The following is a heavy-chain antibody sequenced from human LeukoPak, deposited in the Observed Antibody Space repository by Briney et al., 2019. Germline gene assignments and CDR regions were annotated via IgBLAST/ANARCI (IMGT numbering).Heavy chain of an antibody. CDR1: GYIFTSYG. V-gene: IGHV1-18*01. CDR3: ARVTIDNYDFWSGHYYYGMDV. CDR2: ISPFNGNT. Sequence: ASVKVSCKASGYIFTSYGISWVRQAPGQGLESMGWISPFNGNTKYAQKLQGRVTMTTDTSTSTAYMELRSLRSDDTAVYYCARVTIDNYDFWSGHYYYGMDVWGQGTTVTVSS. J-gene: IGHJ6*02. D-gene: IGHD3-3*01.